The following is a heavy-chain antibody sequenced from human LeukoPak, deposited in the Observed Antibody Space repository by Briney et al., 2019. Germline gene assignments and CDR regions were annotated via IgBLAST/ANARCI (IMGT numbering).Heavy chain of an antibody. D-gene: IGHD1-1*01. Sequence: PGRSLRLSCAASGFTFDDYAMHWVRQAPGKGLEWVSGISWNSGSIGYADSVKGRFTISRDNAKNSLYLQMNSLRAEDTAVYYCAKGASDDPTTFDYWGQGTLVTVSS. CDR2: ISWNSGSI. V-gene: IGHV3-9*01. CDR1: GFTFDDYA. CDR3: AKGASDDPTTFDY. J-gene: IGHJ4*02.